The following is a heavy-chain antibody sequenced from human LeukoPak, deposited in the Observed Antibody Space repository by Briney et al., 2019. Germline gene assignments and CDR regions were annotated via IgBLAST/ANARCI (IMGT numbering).Heavy chain of an antibody. CDR3: ARVGDPGIAAAVNFDY. CDR2: INPSGGST. V-gene: IGHV1-46*01. CDR1: GYTFTSYY. D-gene: IGHD6-13*01. J-gene: IGHJ4*02. Sequence: ASVKVSCKASGYTFTSYYMHWVRQAPGQGLEWMGLINPSGGSTSYAQKFQGRVTMTRDMSTSTVYMELSSLRSEDTAVYYCARVGDPGIAAAVNFDYWGQGTLVTVSS.